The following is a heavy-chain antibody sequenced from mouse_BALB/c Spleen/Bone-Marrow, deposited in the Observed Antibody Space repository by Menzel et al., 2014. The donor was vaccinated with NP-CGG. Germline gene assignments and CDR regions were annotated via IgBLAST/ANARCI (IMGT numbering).Heavy chain of an antibody. J-gene: IGHJ1*01. CDR3: ESRGEYFDV. Sequence: EVQLQESGPELVKPGASVKISCKASGYSFTGYYMHWVKQSHGNSLDWIGYIYPYNGVSSYNQKFKGKATLTVDKSSSTANMWSRGLTYDESAVYYCESRGEYFDVWGAGTTLTVSS. CDR1: GYSFTGYY. V-gene: IGHV1-31*01. CDR2: IYPYNGVS.